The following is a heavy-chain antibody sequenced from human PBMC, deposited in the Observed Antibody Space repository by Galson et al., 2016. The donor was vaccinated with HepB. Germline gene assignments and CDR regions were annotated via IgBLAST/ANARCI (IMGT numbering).Heavy chain of an antibody. D-gene: IGHD3-16*01. V-gene: IGHV4-39*02. J-gene: IGHJ5*02. CDR2: SSHTGST. Sequence: SETLSLTCTVSGGSIRSPGHFWAWIRRPPGKGLEWIGSSSHTGSTSYNPSLKGRVTVSVDTSKNQFSLRLDSVTVADTAVYYCVREKGGTNICDPWGQGSLVTVSS. CDR1: GGSIRSPGHF. CDR3: VREKGGTNICDP.